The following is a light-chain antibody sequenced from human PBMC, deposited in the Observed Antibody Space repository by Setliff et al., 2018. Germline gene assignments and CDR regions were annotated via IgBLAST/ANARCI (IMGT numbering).Light chain of an antibody. CDR1: RSGGGGYNY. Sequence: AALTQPATVSGSAGQSITISCTGTRSGGGGYNYVSWYQQHPGKVPKLMIYEVSNRPSGVSNRFSGSKSGNTAYLTISRLRTDDGADDYCTSYTISSTEVLGTGT. CDR2: EVS. CDR3: TSYTISSTEV. V-gene: IGLV2-14*01. J-gene: IGLJ1*01.